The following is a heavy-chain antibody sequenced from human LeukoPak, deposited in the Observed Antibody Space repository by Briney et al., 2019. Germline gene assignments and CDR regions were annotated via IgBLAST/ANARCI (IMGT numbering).Heavy chain of an antibody. CDR1: GFTFSSYA. J-gene: IGHJ4*02. D-gene: IGHD1-26*01. Sequence: PGGSLRLSCSASGFTFSSYAMHWVRQAPGKGLEWVANIKQDGSEKYYVDSVKGRFTISRDNAKNSLYLQMNSLRAEDTAVYYCARAVGATNQNFEYWGQGTLVTVSS. CDR3: ARAVGATNQNFEY. CDR2: IKQDGSEK. V-gene: IGHV3-7*01.